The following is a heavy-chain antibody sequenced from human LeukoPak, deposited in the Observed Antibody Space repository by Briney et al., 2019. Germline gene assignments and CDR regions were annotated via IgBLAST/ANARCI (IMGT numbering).Heavy chain of an antibody. J-gene: IGHJ3*02. CDR2: ISYDGSNK. Sequence: GGSLRLSCAASGFTFSSYGMHWVRQAPGKGLEWVAVISYDGSNKYYADSVKGRFTISRDNSKNTLYLQMNSLRAEDTAVYYCAKKRSIRGDAFDIWGQGTMVTVSS. CDR1: GFTFSSYG. D-gene: IGHD1-14*01. V-gene: IGHV3-30*18. CDR3: AKKRSIRGDAFDI.